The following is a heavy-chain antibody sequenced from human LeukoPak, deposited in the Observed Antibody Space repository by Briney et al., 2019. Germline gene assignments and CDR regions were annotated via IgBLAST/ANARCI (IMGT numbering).Heavy chain of an antibody. V-gene: IGHV1-69*04. CDR2: IIPIFGIA. CDR3: ARLDSSGEGLDY. CDR1: GGTFSSYA. D-gene: IGHD3-22*01. J-gene: IGHJ4*02. Sequence: ASVKVSCKASGGTFSSYAISWVRQAPGQELEWMGRIIPIFGIANYAQRFQGRVTITADKSTSTACMELSSLRSEDTAVYYCARLDSSGEGLDYWGQGTLVTVSS.